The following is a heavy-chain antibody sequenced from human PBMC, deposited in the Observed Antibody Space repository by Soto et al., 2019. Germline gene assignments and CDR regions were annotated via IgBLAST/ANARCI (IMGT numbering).Heavy chain of an antibody. D-gene: IGHD5-12*01. CDR3: AAVRYPLNIVSSEGLLDY. J-gene: IGHJ4*02. V-gene: IGHV3-23*01. CDR1: GFTFSSYA. Sequence: GGSLRLSCAAAGFTFSSYAMSWVRQAPGKGLEWVSAISGSGGSTYYADSVKGRFTISRDNSKNTLYLQMNSLRSEDTAVYYCAAVRYPLNIVSSEGLLDYWGQGTLVTVSS. CDR2: ISGSGGST.